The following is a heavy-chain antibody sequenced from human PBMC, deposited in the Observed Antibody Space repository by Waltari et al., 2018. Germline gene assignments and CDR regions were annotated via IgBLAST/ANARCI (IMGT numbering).Heavy chain of an antibody. CDR1: GGSISSSTYY. CDR2: IYYSGST. Sequence: QMQLQESGPGLVKPSEPLSLTCTVSGGSISSSTYYWGWIRQPPGKGLGCIGNIYYSGSTYYKPSLKSRLTISVDTSKNQFSLNLRSVTAADTAVYYCARLPISLGVGSVFDIWGQGTMVTVSS. J-gene: IGHJ3*02. D-gene: IGHD2-15*01. CDR3: ARLPISLGVGSVFDI. V-gene: IGHV4-39*01.